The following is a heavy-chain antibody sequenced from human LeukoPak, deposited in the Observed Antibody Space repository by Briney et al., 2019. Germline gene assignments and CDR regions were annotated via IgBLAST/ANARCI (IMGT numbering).Heavy chain of an antibody. CDR1: GLTFSSYG. CDR2: ISGSGGNV. D-gene: IGHD3-22*01. CDR3: ATSPRSWGSYYYDSSGYYPFDY. Sequence: GGSLRLSCAASGLTFSSYGMSWAPQAPGKGLERVSSISGSGGNVYYAGSVKGRFTISRDNSKNTLYLQMNSLRAEDTAVYYCATSPRSWGSYYYDSSGYYPFDYWGQGTLVTVSS. V-gene: IGHV3-23*01. J-gene: IGHJ4*02.